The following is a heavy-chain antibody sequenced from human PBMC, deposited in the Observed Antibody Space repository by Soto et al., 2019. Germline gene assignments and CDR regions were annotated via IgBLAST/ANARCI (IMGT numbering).Heavy chain of an antibody. CDR3: AKDWENAFDI. CDR2: IWNDARNK. CDR1: GFTFSTYG. D-gene: IGHD1-26*01. J-gene: IGHJ3*02. V-gene: IGHV3-33*06. Sequence: QVQLVESGGGVVQPGRSLRLSCAASGFTFSTYGMHWVRQAPGKGLEWVALIWNDARNKYYADSVKGRFTISRDSSKNTLYLEMNSLRAEDTALYYCAKDWENAFDIWGQGTMVTVSS.